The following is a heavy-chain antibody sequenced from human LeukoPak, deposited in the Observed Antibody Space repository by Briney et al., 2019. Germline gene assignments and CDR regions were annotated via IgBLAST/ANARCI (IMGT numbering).Heavy chain of an antibody. CDR3: AREGYSYGYFVDY. D-gene: IGHD5-18*01. J-gene: IGHJ4*02. CDR2: IYYSGST. CDR1: GGSISSGGYY. V-gene: IGHV4-31*03. Sequence: SETLSLTCTVSGGSISSGGYYWSWIRQHPGKGLEWIGYIYYSGSTYYNPSLKSRVTISVDTSKNQFSLKLSSVTAADTAVYYCAREGYSYGYFVDYWGQGTLVTVSS.